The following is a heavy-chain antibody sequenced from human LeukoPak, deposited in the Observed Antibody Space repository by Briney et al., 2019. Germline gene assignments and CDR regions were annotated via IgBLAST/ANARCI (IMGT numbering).Heavy chain of an antibody. CDR3: ARDRGTTMVRSFDI. CDR1: GLTFSSYE. D-gene: IGHD4/OR15-4a*01. CDR2: ISASGSSI. V-gene: IGHV3-48*03. J-gene: IGHJ3*02. Sequence: TGGSLRLSCAASGLTFSSYEMNWVRQAPGEGLEWVSYISASGSSIYYADSVKGRFTISRDNAKNSLYLQMNSLRAEDTAVPYCARDRGTTMVRSFDIWGQGTMVTVSS.